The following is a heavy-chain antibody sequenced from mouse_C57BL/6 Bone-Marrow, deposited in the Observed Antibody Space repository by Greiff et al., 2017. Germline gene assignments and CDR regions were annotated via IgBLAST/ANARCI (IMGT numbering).Heavy chain of an antibody. CDR2: IYPGGGYT. D-gene: IGHD4-1*01. Sequence: VQLQQSGAELVRPGTSVKMSCKASGYTFTNYWIGWAKQRPGHGLEWIGDIYPGGGYTNYNEKFKGKATLTADKSSSTAYMQFSSLTSEDSAIYYCARVELGPFDYWGQGTTLTVSS. CDR1: GYTFTNYW. CDR3: ARVELGPFDY. V-gene: IGHV1-63*01. J-gene: IGHJ2*01.